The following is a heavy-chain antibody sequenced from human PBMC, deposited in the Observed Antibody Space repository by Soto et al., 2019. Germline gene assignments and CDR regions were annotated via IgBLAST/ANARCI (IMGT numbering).Heavy chain of an antibody. CDR2: IIPIFGTA. Sequence: QVQLVQSGAEVKKPGSSVKVSCKVSGGTFSSYAISWVRQAPGQGLEWMGGIIPIFGTANYAQKFQGRVTITADKSTSTAYMELSSLRSEDTAVYYCARDGCSSTSCYTGGGGDAFDIWGQGTMVTVSS. CDR1: GGTFSSYA. CDR3: ARDGCSSTSCYTGGGGDAFDI. D-gene: IGHD2-2*02. J-gene: IGHJ3*02. V-gene: IGHV1-69*06.